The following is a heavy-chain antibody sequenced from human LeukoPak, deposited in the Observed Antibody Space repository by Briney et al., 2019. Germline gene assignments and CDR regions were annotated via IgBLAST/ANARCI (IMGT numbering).Heavy chain of an antibody. Sequence: SETLSLTCAVSGVSMSSNNWWSWVRQPPGKGLEWIGEIHESGSTNYNPSLKSRVTISVDKSKNQFSLKLSSVTAADTAVYYCARNFEDDYGDYGYFDYWGQGTLVTVSS. CDR2: IHESGST. J-gene: IGHJ4*02. D-gene: IGHD4-17*01. CDR1: GVSMSSNNW. V-gene: IGHV4-4*02. CDR3: ARNFEDDYGDYGYFDY.